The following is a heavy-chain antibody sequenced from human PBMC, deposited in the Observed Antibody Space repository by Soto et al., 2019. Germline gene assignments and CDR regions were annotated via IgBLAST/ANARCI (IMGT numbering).Heavy chain of an antibody. CDR2: ISSSSSYI. CDR3: ARSFGGSGSPADAFDI. J-gene: IGHJ3*02. Sequence: EVQLVESGGGLVKPGGSLRLSCAASGFTFSSYSMNWVRQAPGQGLEWVSSISSSSSYIYYADSVKGRFTISRDNAKNSLYLQMNSLRAEDTSVYYCARSFGGSGSPADAFDIWGQGTMVTVSS. D-gene: IGHD3-10*01. CDR1: GFTFSSYS. V-gene: IGHV3-21*01.